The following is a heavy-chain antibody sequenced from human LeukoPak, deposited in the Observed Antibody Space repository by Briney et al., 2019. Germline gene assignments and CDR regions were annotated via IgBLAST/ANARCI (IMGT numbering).Heavy chain of an antibody. CDR2: IYTSGST. D-gene: IGHD1-26*01. CDR1: GGSISSYY. CDR3: ARAGGWELNNWFDP. Sequence: SETLSLTCTVSGGSISSYYWSWIRQPAGKGLEWIGRIYTSGSTNYSPSLKSRVTMSVDTSKNQFSLKLSSVTAADTAVYYCARAGGWELNNWFDPWGQGTPVTVSS. J-gene: IGHJ5*02. V-gene: IGHV4-4*07.